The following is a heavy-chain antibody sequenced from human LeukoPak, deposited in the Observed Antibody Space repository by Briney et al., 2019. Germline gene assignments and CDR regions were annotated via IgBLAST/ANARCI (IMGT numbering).Heavy chain of an antibody. CDR1: GGSVSSGSYY. CDR2: ISYSGTT. V-gene: IGHV4-61*01. Sequence: PSETLSLTCTVSGGSVSSGSYYWSWSRQPPGKGLEWMGYISYSGTTDCNPSLKSRVTISVDTSKNQFSLKLASVTAADTAIYYCMRNQWLWGQGTLVTAPSGQGILVTVSS. J-gene: IGHJ5*02. D-gene: IGHD6-19*01. CDR3: MRNQWLWGQGTLVTAP.